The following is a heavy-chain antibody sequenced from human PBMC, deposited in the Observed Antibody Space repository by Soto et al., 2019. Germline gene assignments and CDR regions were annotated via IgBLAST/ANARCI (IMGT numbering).Heavy chain of an antibody. CDR2: ISANNGNT. CDR1: GYTFTSYG. V-gene: IGHV1-18*01. CDR3: ARAPVSRKLFPVFDY. J-gene: IGHJ4*02. Sequence: ASVKVSCKASGYTFTSYGISWVRQAPGQGLEWMGWISANNGNTNYAQKLQGRVTMTTDPSTSTAYMELRSLRSDDTAVYYCARAPVSRKLFPVFDYWGPGTLVTVSS. D-gene: IGHD1-1*01.